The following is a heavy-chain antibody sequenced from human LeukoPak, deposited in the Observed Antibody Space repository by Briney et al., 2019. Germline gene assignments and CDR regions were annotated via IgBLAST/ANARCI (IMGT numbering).Heavy chain of an antibody. CDR3: ARGGVTMVRGARHWFDP. CDR2: INHSGST. Sequence: PSETLSLTCAVFGGSLSDHDWSWIRQPPGKGLEWIGEINHSGSTNYNPSLKSRVTISVDTSKNQFSLKLSSVTAADTAVYYCARGGVTMVRGARHWFDPWGQGTLVTVSS. D-gene: IGHD3-10*01. J-gene: IGHJ5*02. V-gene: IGHV4-34*01. CDR1: GGSLSDHD.